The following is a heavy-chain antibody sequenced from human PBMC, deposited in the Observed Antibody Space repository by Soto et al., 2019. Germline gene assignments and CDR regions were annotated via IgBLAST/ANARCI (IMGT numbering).Heavy chain of an antibody. D-gene: IGHD3-10*01. CDR2: IYGGGST. CDR3: VRGGSSGTYYAHWNFDL. Sequence: GGSLRLSCAASGFTVSNTYMSWVRQAPGKGLEWVSVIYGGGSTYHADSVKGRFSSSRDNSKNTLSLQMNSLRAEDTAVYYCVRGGSSGTYYAHWNFDLWGRGTLVTVSS. J-gene: IGHJ2*01. V-gene: IGHV3-66*01. CDR1: GFTVSNTY.